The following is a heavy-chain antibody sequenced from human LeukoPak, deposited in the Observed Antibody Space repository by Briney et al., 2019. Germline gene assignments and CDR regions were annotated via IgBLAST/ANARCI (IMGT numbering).Heavy chain of an antibody. CDR1: GGTFSSYA. Sequence: SVKVSCKASGGTFSSYAISWVRQAPGQGLEWMGGIIPIFGIANYAQKFQGRVAITADESMSTAYMELSSLRSEDTAVYYCATGPYDFWSGYPRGNFDYWGQGTLVTVSS. J-gene: IGHJ4*02. CDR3: ATGPYDFWSGYPRGNFDY. V-gene: IGHV1-69*01. D-gene: IGHD3-3*01. CDR2: IIPIFGIA.